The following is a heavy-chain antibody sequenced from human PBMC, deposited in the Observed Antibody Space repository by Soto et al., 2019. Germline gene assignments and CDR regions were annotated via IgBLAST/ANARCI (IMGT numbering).Heavy chain of an antibody. CDR2: IFXSGSI. J-gene: IGHJ4*02. D-gene: IGHD3-22*01. CDR3: AKNKYDYDSSGHPDY. Sequence: SETLSLTCAVSGDSLSSGLYYWTWIRQPPRKGLEWIGYIFXSGSIYYNRALESRVTISLDKSKKQLSLKVSSVTAADTALYYCAKNKYDYDSSGHPDYGGQGALVTVSS. V-gene: IGHV4-30-2*01. CDR1: GDSLSSGLYY.